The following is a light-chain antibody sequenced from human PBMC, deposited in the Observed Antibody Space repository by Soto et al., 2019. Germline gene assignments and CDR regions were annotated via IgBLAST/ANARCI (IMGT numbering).Light chain of an antibody. CDR1: QSISNY. CDR3: QQSYGTPLT. Sequence: DMGMTQSPSSLSASVGDRVTITCRASQSISNYLNWYQHKPGKVPKLLIYAASSLQSGVPTRFSGSGSGTDFTLTINSLQPEDCSTYYCQQSYGTPLTGGGGTKIEIK. CDR2: AAS. J-gene: IGKJ4*01. V-gene: IGKV1-39*01.